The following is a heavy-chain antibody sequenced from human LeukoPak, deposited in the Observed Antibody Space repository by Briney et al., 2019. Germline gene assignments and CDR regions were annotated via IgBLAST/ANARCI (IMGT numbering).Heavy chain of an antibody. V-gene: IGHV4-30-2*01. CDR1: GGSISSGHSS. Sequence: KPSQTLSLTCPLSGGSISSGHSSWNWLRQPPWKGLEGTGYIYHSGSTYYNPSLKSRVAISVDKSKNQFSLKLRSVTAADTALYYCARGGTAFDIWGQGTMVTVSS. CDR3: ARGGTAFDI. D-gene: IGHD1-26*01. J-gene: IGHJ3*02. CDR2: IYHSGST.